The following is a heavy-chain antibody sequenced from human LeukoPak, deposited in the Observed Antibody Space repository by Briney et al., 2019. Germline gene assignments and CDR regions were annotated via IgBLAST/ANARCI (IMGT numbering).Heavy chain of an antibody. D-gene: IGHD1-26*01. J-gene: IGHJ4*02. Sequence: GGSLRLSCAASGFTFSSYAMSWVRQAPGKGLEWVSAISGSGGSTYYADSVKGRFTISRDNSKNTLYLQMNSLRAEDTAVYYCAKVQGGNIVGAYYYFDYWGQGTLVTVSS. CDR3: AKVQGGNIVGAYYYFDY. CDR1: GFTFSSYA. CDR2: ISGSGGST. V-gene: IGHV3-23*01.